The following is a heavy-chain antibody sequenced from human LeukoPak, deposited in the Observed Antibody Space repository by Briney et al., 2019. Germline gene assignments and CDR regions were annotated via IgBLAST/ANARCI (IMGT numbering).Heavy chain of an antibody. CDR1: GFTFSTYW. CDR3: ARAEWSNWYFDL. D-gene: IGHD3-3*01. V-gene: IGHV3-7*03. J-gene: IGHJ2*01. Sequence: GGSLRLSCAASGFTFSTYWMNWVRQAPGKGLEWVANIKQDGSEKYYVDSVRGRFTLSRDSAKNSLYLQMNSLRAEDTAVYYCARAEWSNWYFDLWGRGTLVTVSS. CDR2: IKQDGSEK.